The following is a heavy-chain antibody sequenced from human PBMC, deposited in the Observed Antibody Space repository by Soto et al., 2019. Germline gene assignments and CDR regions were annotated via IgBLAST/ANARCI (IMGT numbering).Heavy chain of an antibody. D-gene: IGHD3-3*02. Sequence: GGSLRLSCAASGFTFSTYEMSWARQAPGKGLEWVSYISSSGTNIYYADSVKGRFTISRDNAKDSLYLQMNSLRAEDMAVYYCARRALTTSYYGLDVWGQGTTVTVSS. J-gene: IGHJ6*02. V-gene: IGHV3-48*03. CDR2: ISSSGTNI. CDR1: GFTFSTYE. CDR3: ARRALTTSYYGLDV.